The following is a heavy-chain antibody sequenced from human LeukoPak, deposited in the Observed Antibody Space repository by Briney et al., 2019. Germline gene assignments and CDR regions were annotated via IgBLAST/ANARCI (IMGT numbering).Heavy chain of an antibody. J-gene: IGHJ4*02. CDR2: IGGSGGST. D-gene: IGHD2-21*02. CDR1: GFTFSSYA. V-gene: IGHV3-23*01. Sequence: GGSLRLSCAASGFTFSSYAMSWVPQATGKGLEWVLAIGGSGGSTYYADYVKGRFTISRDNSKYTLFLQMISPGAEDAAVYSSAKDDTRTAAVLDYWGRGTLVTVSS. CDR3: AKDDTRTAAVLDY.